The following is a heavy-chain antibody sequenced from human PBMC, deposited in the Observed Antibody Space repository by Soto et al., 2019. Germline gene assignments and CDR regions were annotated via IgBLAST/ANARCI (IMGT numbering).Heavy chain of an antibody. D-gene: IGHD5-12*01. CDR3: ARDGATGSDY. J-gene: IGHJ4*02. Sequence: SETLSLTCTVSGGSVSSGSYYWSWIRQPPGKGLEWIGYIYYSGSTNYNPSLKSRVTISVDTSKNQFSLKLSSVTAADTAVYYCARDGATGSDYWGQGTLVTVSS. V-gene: IGHV4-61*01. CDR2: IYYSGST. CDR1: GGSVSSGSYY.